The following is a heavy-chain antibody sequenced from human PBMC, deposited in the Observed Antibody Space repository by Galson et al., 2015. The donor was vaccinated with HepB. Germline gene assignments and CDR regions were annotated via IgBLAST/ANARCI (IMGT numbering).Heavy chain of an antibody. CDR1: GFPFRRYG. J-gene: IGHJ6*02. D-gene: IGHD3-22*01. CDR2: ISGSESKA. CDR3: AKGPYDTYYYYSTMDV. Sequence: SLRLSCAASGFPFRRYGLSWVRQAPGQGLEWVAGISGSESKAYYADSVNGRFTITRDTSKNTLYLQLSRLRADDTAVYYCAKGPYDTYYYYSTMDVWGQGTTVSVS. V-gene: IGHV3-23*01.